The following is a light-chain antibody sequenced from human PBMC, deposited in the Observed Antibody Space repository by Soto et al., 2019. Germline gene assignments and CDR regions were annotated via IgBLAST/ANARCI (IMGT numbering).Light chain of an antibody. CDR3: QHYGASPWT. J-gene: IGKJ1*01. Sequence: EIVLTQSPVTLSLSPGERATLSCRASQSVSSNLAWYQQKPGQAPRLLIYGASTRATGIPPRFSGSGSGTDFTLTISRLEPEDFAVYYCQHYGASPWTFGQGTKVDIK. CDR2: GAS. V-gene: IGKV3-20*01. CDR1: QSVSSN.